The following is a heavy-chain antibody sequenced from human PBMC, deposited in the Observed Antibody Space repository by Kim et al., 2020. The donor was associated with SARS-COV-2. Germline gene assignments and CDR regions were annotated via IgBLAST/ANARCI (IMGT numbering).Heavy chain of an antibody. D-gene: IGHD3-22*01. CDR1: GFTFSSYA. J-gene: IGHJ4*02. CDR3: ARDCDYYDYYFDY. V-gene: IGHV3-30*04. CDR2: ISYDGSNK. Sequence: GGSLRLSCAASGFTFSSYAMHWVRQAPGKGLEWVAVISYDGSNKYYADSVKGRFTISRDNSKNTLYLQMNSLRAEDTAVYYCARDCDYYDYYFDYWGQGTLVTVSS.